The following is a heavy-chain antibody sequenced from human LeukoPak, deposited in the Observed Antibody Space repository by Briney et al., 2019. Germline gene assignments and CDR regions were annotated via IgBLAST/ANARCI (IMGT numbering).Heavy chain of an antibody. CDR1: GFSFSGHW. CDR3: AYRNNFEY. CDR2: IKADGSEK. D-gene: IGHD1-26*01. Sequence: GGSLRLSCAASGFSFSGHWMNWVRQPPGKGLEWVANIKADGSEKYYVDSVKGRFTISRDDAKRTVDLQMDNLRAEDTAIYYCAYRNNFEYWGQGALVTVSA. V-gene: IGHV3-7*05. J-gene: IGHJ4*02.